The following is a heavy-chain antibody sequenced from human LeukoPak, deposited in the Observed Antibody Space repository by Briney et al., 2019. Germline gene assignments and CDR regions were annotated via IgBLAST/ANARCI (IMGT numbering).Heavy chain of an antibody. V-gene: IGHV1-46*01. Sequence: GASVKVSCKASGYTFTSQNMHWVRQAPGQGLEWMGIINPGGGSTSYAQKFQGRVTMTTDTSTSTAYMELRSLRSDDTAVYYCARYTTSSWYVANWFDPWGQGTLVTVSS. CDR3: ARYTTSSWYVANWFDP. CDR1: GYTFTSQN. CDR2: INPGGGST. J-gene: IGHJ5*02. D-gene: IGHD6-13*01.